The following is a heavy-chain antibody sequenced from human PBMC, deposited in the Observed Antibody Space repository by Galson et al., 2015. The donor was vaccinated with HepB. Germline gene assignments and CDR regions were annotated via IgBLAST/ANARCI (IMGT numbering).Heavy chain of an antibody. J-gene: IGHJ4*02. CDR1: GFTFSSYP. CDR3: VKSPSGNSAKDYYFDY. CDR2: ISSHGGNT. D-gene: IGHD4-23*01. Sequence: SLRLSCAASGFTFSSYPMHWVRQAPGKGLEYVSAISSHGGNTYYADSVKGRFTISRDNSKNTLFPQMSSLRPEDTAVYYCVKSPSGNSAKDYYFDYWGQGTLVTVSS. V-gene: IGHV3-64D*06.